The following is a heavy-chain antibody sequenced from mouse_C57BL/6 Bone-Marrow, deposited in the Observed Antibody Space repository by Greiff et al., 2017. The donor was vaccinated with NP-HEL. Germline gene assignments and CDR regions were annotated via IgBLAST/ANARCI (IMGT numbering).Heavy chain of an antibody. V-gene: IGHV5-9-1*02. D-gene: IGHD2-13*01. Sequence: EVKLMESGEGLVKPGGSLKLSCAASGFTFSSYAMSWVRQTPEKRLEWVAYISSGGDYIYYADTVKGRFTISRDNARNTLYLQMSILKCEDTARYYFTSGDGTWFAYWGQGTLVTVSA. CDR3: TSGDGTWFAY. CDR1: GFTFSSYA. J-gene: IGHJ3*01. CDR2: ISSGGDYI.